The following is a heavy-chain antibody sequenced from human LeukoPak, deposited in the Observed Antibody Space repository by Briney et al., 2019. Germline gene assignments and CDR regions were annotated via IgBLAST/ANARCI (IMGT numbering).Heavy chain of an antibody. CDR1: GYTFTSYY. V-gene: IGHV1-18*04. D-gene: IGHD3-22*01. CDR3: ARGDPNYYDSSGTVLGY. Sequence: ASVKVSCKASGYTFTSYYMHWVRQAPGQGLEWMGWISAYNGNTNYAQKLQGRVTMTTDTSTSTAYMELRSLRSDDTAVYYCARGDPNYYDSSGTVLGYWGQGTLVTISS. CDR2: ISAYNGNT. J-gene: IGHJ4*02.